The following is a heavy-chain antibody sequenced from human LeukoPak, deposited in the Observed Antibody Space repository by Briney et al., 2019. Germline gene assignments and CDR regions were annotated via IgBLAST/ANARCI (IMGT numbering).Heavy chain of an antibody. J-gene: IGHJ4*02. Sequence: SLSLSCAASGFTFSNYWMSWVRQAPGKGLEWMANIKEDGSEKYYVDSVKGRFTISRDNARNSLYLQMNSLRAEDTAVYYCASGRQLGYWGQGTLVTVSS. V-gene: IGHV3-7*01. CDR3: ASGRQLGY. CDR1: GFTFSNYW. CDR2: IKEDGSEK. D-gene: IGHD6-13*01.